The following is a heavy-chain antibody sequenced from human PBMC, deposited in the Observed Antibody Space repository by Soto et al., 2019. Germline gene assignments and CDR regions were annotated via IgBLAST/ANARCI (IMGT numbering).Heavy chain of an antibody. Sequence: GGSLRLSCAASGLTFSSSAMSWVRQAPGKGLEWVSAISGSGGNTYYADSVKGRFTISRDNSKNTLYLQMNSLRAGDTAVYYCAKRIAVAGTNPYYYYGMDVWGQGTTVTVSS. CDR1: GLTFSSSA. CDR3: AKRIAVAGTNPYYYYGMDV. J-gene: IGHJ6*02. V-gene: IGHV3-23*01. D-gene: IGHD6-19*01. CDR2: ISGSGGNT.